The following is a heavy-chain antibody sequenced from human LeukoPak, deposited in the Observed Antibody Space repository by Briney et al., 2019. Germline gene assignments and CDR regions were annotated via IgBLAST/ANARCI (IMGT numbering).Heavy chain of an antibody. D-gene: IGHD3-10*01. CDR3: ARDLRLLWFGEFLDY. V-gene: IGHV3-30-3*01. J-gene: IGHJ4*02. CDR2: ISYDGNIE. Sequence: GGSLRLSCAASGFTFSSYAMHWVRQAPGKGLEWVAPISYDGNIEYYAASVKGRFTISRDISKNTLYLLMNSLRPEDTAMYYCARDLRLLWFGEFLDYWGQGTLVTVSS. CDR1: GFTFSSYA.